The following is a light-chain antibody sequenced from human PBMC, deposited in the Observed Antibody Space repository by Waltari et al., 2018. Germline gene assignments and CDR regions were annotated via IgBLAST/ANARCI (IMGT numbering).Light chain of an antibody. CDR2: QDN. V-gene: IGLV3-1*01. J-gene: IGLJ2*01. Sequence: SYEVTQPPSVCVSPGQTASITCSGHKLGNKYASWDQQSPGQSPVLVIYQDNQRPSGISGRLSGSNHGSTAELTVSGTQAIDEAVYYCQACDSSTAVFGGGTKLTVL. CDR3: QACDSSTAV. CDR1: KLGNKY.